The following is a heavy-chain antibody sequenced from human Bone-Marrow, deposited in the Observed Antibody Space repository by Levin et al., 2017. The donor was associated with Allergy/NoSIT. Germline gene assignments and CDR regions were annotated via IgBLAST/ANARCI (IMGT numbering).Heavy chain of an antibody. CDR2: ISGSSSTI. CDR1: GFTFSSFI. D-gene: IGHD4-23*01. Sequence: LSLTCAASGFTFSSFIMNWVRQAPGKGLEWVSYISGSSSTIYYADSVKGRFTISRDNAKNSLYLQMNSLRAEDTAVYYCAREGGGYGGSARFGYWGQGTLVSVSS. J-gene: IGHJ4*02. V-gene: IGHV3-48*04. CDR3: AREGGGYGGSARFGY.